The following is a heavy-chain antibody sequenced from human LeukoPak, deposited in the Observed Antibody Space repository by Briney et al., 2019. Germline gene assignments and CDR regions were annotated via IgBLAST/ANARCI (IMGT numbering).Heavy chain of an antibody. J-gene: IGHJ3*02. D-gene: IGHD1-20*01. Sequence: SETLSLTCTVSGGSISSYYWSWIRQPPGKGLEWIGYIYYSGSTNYNPSLKSRVTISVDTSKNQFSLKLSSVTAADTAVYYCARVDSITGIDAFDIWGQGTMVTVSS. CDR2: IYYSGST. CDR3: ARVDSITGIDAFDI. CDR1: GGSISSYY. V-gene: IGHV4-59*01.